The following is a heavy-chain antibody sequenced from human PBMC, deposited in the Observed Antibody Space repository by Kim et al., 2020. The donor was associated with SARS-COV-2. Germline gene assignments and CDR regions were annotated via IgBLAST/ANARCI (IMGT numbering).Heavy chain of an antibody. CDR3: ARDETGHFDY. V-gene: IGHV4-31*02. D-gene: IGHD3-9*01. CDR2: ST. J-gene: IGHJ4*02. Sequence: STSSNPSLKSRVTISVDTSKNQFSLKLSSVTAADTAVYYCARDETGHFDYWGQGTLVTVSS.